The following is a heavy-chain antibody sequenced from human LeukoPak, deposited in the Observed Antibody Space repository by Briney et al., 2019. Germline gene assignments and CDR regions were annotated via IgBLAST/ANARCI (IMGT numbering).Heavy chain of an antibody. Sequence: PSQTLSLTCTVSGGSISSGGYYWSWIRQHPGKGLEWIGEINHSGSTNYNPSLKSRVTISVDTSKNQFSLKLSSVTAADTAVYYCELLGVTPRRGGAFDIWGQGTMVTVSS. CDR3: ELLGVTPRRGGAFDI. V-gene: IGHV4-31*03. J-gene: IGHJ3*02. CDR1: GGSISSGGYY. CDR2: INHSGST. D-gene: IGHD3-16*01.